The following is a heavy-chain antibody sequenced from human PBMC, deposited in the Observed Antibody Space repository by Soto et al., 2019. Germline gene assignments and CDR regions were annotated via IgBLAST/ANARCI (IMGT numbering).Heavy chain of an antibody. CDR2: IYYSGST. J-gene: IGHJ4*02. D-gene: IGHD2-15*01. CDR3: ARHVSPRPSGWDY. Sequence: SETLSLTCTVSGGSISSSSYYWGWIRQPPGKGLEWIGSIYYSGSTYYNPSLKSRVTISVDTSKNQFSLKLSSVTAADTAVYYCARHVSPRPSGWDYWGQGTLVTVSS. CDR1: GGSISSSSYY. V-gene: IGHV4-39*01.